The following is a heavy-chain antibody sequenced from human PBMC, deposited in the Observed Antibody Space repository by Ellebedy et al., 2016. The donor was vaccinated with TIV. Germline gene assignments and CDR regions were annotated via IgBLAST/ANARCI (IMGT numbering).Heavy chain of an antibody. J-gene: IGHJ4*02. CDR1: GFTFSTYW. CDR2: INTDGSST. Sequence: GESLKISCAASGFTFSTYWMHWVRQAPGKGLMWVSRINTDGSSTGYADSVKGRFTISRDNAKNSLYLQMNSLRAEDTALYYCVRDNSGFDYWGQGTLVTVSS. CDR3: VRDNSGFDY. D-gene: IGHD1-26*01. V-gene: IGHV3-74*01.